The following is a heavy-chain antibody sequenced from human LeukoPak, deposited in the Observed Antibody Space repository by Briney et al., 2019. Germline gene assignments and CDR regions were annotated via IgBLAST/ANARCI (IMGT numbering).Heavy chain of an antibody. CDR3: ARIMRPLSRAARSPFDY. D-gene: IGHD6-6*01. CDR2: INHSGST. V-gene: IGHV4-34*01. Sequence: SETLSLTCAVYGGSFSGYYWSWIRQPPGKGLEWIGEINHSGSTNYNPSLKSRVTISVDTSKNQFSLKLSSVTAADTAVYYCARIMRPLSRAARSPFDYWGQGTLVTVSS. J-gene: IGHJ4*02. CDR1: GGSFSGYY.